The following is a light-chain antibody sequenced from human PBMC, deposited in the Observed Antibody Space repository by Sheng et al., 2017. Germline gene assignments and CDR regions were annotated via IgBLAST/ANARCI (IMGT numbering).Light chain of an antibody. J-gene: IGKJ1*01. V-gene: IGKV3-15*01. CDR1: QSVNRY. CDR2: DAS. CDR3: HQYNNWPT. Sequence: EIVLTQSPATLSLSPGERATLSCRASQSVNRYLAWYQQKPGQAPRLLIYDASNRATGFPGRFSGSGSETEFTLTISSLQSEDFAVYFCHQYNNWPTFGQGTKVEIK.